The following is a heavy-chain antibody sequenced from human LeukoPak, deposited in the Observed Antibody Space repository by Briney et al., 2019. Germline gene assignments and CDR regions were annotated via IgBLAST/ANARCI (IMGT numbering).Heavy chain of an antibody. CDR2: ISSSSSTI. J-gene: IGHJ4*02. Sequence: HPGGSLRLSCAASGFTFSSYSMNWVRQAPGKGLEWVSYISSSSSTIYYADSVKGRFTISRDNAKNSLYLQMNSLRDEDTAVYYCVKERIVGATVDYWGQGTLVTVSS. CDR1: GFTFSSYS. V-gene: IGHV3-48*02. CDR3: VKERIVGATVDY. D-gene: IGHD1-26*01.